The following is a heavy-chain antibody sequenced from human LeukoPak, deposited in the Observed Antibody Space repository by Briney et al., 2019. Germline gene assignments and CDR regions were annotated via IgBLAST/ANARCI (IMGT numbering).Heavy chain of an antibody. CDR1: GYSFSDYY. CDR2: INTNTGNP. Sequence: ASVKVSCKASGYSFSDYYMNWVRQAPGQGLEWMGWINTNTGNPTYAQGFTGRFVFSLDTSVSTAYLQISSLKAEDTAVYYCARDYGDYTSHFDYWGQGTLVTVSS. CDR3: ARDYGDYTSHFDY. D-gene: IGHD4-17*01. J-gene: IGHJ4*02. V-gene: IGHV7-4-1*02.